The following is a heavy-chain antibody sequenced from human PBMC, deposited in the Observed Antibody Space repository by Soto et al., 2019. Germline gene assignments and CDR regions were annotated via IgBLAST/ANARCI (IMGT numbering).Heavy chain of an antibody. CDR2: INHSGSI. V-gene: IGHV4-34*01. CDR3: VRGQWLPRGEY. Sequence: QVQLQQWGAGLLKPSETLSLSCAVYGGSFSGYFWTWIRQPPGKGLEWIGEINHSGSINYNASLKSRVSISVDTSENQFSLMLTSVNAADTAVYDCVRGQWLPRGEYCGKGTLVTVSS. CDR1: GGSFSGYF. D-gene: IGHD6-19*01. J-gene: IGHJ4*02.